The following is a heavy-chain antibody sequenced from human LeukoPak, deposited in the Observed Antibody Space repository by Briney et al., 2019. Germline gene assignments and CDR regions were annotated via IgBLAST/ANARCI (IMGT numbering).Heavy chain of an antibody. D-gene: IGHD3-10*01. Sequence: PGRSLRLSCAASGFTFSSYGMHWVRQAPGKGLEWVAVISYDGSNKYYADSVKGRFTISRDNSKNTLYLQMNSLRAEDTAVYYCAREGPGYYGSGSYYDYWGQGTLVTVSS. CDR1: GFTFSSYG. CDR3: AREGPGYYGSGSYYDY. J-gene: IGHJ4*02. V-gene: IGHV3-30*03. CDR2: ISYDGSNK.